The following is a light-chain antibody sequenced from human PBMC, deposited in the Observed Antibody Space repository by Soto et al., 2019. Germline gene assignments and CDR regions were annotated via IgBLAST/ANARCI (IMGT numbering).Light chain of an antibody. CDR2: DAS. CDR3: QQRQYWPPIT. V-gene: IGKV3-11*01. J-gene: IGKJ5*01. Sequence: VLTQSPATLSLSPGEIATLSWRASQSVSSYLAWYQQKPGQAPRLLIYDASNRATGIPARFSGSGSGTDFTLTISSLEPEDFAIYYCQQRQYWPPITFGQGTRLEIK. CDR1: QSVSSY.